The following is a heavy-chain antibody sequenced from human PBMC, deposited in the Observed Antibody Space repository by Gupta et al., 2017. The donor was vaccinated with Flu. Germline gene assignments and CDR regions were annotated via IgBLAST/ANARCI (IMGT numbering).Heavy chain of an antibody. Sequence: EVQLAESGGGLVQPGRSLRLSCTASGFTFDDYAMTWFRQAPGKGLEWVGVIRSKADDGTTDYAASVKGRFTISRDDSKSIAYLQMNSLKTEDTAMYYCARALFYYATSGYYFDYWGQGTLVTVSS. J-gene: IGHJ4*02. D-gene: IGHD3-22*01. CDR3: ARALFYYATSGYYFDY. CDR1: GFTFDDYA. V-gene: IGHV3-49*03. CDR2: IRSKADDGTT.